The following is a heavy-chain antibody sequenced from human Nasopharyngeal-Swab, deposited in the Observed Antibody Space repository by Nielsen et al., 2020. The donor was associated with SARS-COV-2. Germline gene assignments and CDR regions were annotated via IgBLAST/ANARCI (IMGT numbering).Heavy chain of an antibody. V-gene: IGHV3-21*01. J-gene: IGHJ6*03. CDR2: VTTSGNYI. D-gene: IGHD6-13*01. CDR1: GFTFSSYT. CDR3: ARVRYSSSWSSNAMDV. Sequence: GEALKISCAASGFTFSSYTMNWVRQAPGKGLEWVSSVTTSGNYIYYADSVKGRFTISRDNAKNSLYLQMNSLRAEDTAVYFCARVRYSSSWSSNAMDVWGKGTTVTVS.